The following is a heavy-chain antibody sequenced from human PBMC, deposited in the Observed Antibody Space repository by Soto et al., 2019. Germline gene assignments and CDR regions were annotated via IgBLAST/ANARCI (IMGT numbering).Heavy chain of an antibody. Sequence: VASVKVSCKASGYMFTKSAMHWVRQAPGQRLEWMGWISGDSGNTKSSPKLQDRVTITRDTSASTAYMELSSLRSEDTALYYCARDGVAAGNINFDYWGQGTLVTVSS. D-gene: IGHD6-19*01. CDR3: ARDGVAAGNINFDY. J-gene: IGHJ4*01. V-gene: IGHV1-3*01. CDR1: GYMFTKSA. CDR2: ISGDSGNT.